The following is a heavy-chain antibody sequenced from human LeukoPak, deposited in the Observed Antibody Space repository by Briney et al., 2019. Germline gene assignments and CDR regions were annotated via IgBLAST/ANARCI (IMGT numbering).Heavy chain of an antibody. J-gene: IGHJ4*02. V-gene: IGHV3-23*01. CDR3: ANRSDYVGDWNYFDC. D-gene: IGHD4-23*01. CDR2: ISGSGGDT. CDR1: GFTFSSYV. Sequence: PGGSLRLSCAASGFTFSSYVMSWVRQAPGKGLEWVSAISGSGGDTFSADSVKGRFTISRDNSKSTLYLQMKSLSAEDTAVYYCANRSDYVGDWNYFDCWGQGTLVTVSS.